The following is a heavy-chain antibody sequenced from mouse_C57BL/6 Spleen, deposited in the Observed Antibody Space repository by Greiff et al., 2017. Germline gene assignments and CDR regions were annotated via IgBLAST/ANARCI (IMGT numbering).Heavy chain of an antibody. Sequence: VQLQQSGAELVKPGASVKMSCKASGYTFTSYWITWVKQRPGQGLEWIGDIYPGSGSTNYNEKFKSKATLTVDTSSSTAYIQLSSLTSEDSAVYYCARYYYDYGYYFDYWGQGTTLTVSS. V-gene: IGHV1-55*01. D-gene: IGHD2-4*01. CDR1: GYTFTSYW. CDR3: ARYYYDYGYYFDY. CDR2: IYPGSGST. J-gene: IGHJ2*01.